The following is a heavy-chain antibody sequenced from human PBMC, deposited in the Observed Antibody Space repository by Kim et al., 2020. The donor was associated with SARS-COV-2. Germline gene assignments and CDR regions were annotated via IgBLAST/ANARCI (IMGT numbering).Heavy chain of an antibody. CDR1: GFTFSSYA. CDR3: ANGRYSSGWYAVLLFDY. J-gene: IGHJ4*02. CDR2: ISGSGGST. V-gene: IGHV3-23*01. Sequence: GGSLRLSCAASGFTFSSYAMSWVRQAPGKGLEWVSAISGSGGSTYYADSVKGRLTISRDNSKNTLYRQMNSLRAEDTAVYYCANGRYSSGWYAVLLFDYWGQGTLVTVSS. D-gene: IGHD6-19*01.